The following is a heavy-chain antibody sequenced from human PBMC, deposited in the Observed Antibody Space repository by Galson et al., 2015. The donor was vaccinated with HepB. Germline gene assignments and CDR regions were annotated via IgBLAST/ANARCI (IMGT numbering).Heavy chain of an antibody. J-gene: IGHJ6*02. D-gene: IGHD6-13*01. CDR1: GFTVSSDY. CDR2: IYSGGST. CDR3: ARVRGGSAAGIFTYYYYYGMDV. V-gene: IGHV3-66*01. Sequence: SLRLSCAASGFTVSSDYMSWVRQAPGKGLEWVSVIYSGGSTYYADSVKGRFTISRDNSKNTLYLQMNSLRAEDTAVYYCARVRGGSAAGIFTYYYYYGMDVWGQGTTVTVSS.